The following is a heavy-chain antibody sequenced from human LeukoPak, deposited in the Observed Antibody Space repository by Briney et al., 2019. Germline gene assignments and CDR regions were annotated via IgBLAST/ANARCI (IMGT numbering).Heavy chain of an antibody. CDR3: ARDQVPYCSGGSCYSDY. CDR1: GGTFSSYA. J-gene: IGHJ4*02. CDR2: IIPIFVTA. Sequence: SVKVSCKASGGTFSSYAISWVRQAPGQGLEWMGRIIPIFVTANYAQKFQGRVTITADKSTSTAYMELSSLRSEDTAVYYCARDQVPYCSGGSCYSDYWGQGTLVTVSS. D-gene: IGHD2-15*01. V-gene: IGHV1-69*06.